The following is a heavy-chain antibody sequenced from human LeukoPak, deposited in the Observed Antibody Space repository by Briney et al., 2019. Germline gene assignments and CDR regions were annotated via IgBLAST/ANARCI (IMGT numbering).Heavy chain of an antibody. CDR2: INHSGST. CDR3: ASGGGYSYGYFDY. D-gene: IGHD5-18*01. CDR1: GGSFSGYY. Sequence: SETLSLTCAVYGGSFSGYYWSWIRQPPGKGLEWIGEINHSGSTNYNPSLKSRVTISVDTSKNQFSLKLSSVTAADTAVYYCASGGGYSYGYFDYWGQGTLVTVSS. V-gene: IGHV4-34*01. J-gene: IGHJ4*02.